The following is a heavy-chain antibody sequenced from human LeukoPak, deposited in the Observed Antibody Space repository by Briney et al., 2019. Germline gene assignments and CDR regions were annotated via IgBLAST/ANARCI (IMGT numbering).Heavy chain of an antibody. Sequence: SETLSLTCTVSGASISSYYWSWIGQPAGKGLEWIGHVSTSESTNFNPSLKSRLAMSVDTSKNQFSLRLSSVTAADTAVYYCAREGYDSSGYSRFDYWGQGTLVTVSS. CDR1: GASISSYY. D-gene: IGHD3-22*01. J-gene: IGHJ4*02. CDR3: AREGYDSSGYSRFDY. V-gene: IGHV4-4*07. CDR2: VSTSEST.